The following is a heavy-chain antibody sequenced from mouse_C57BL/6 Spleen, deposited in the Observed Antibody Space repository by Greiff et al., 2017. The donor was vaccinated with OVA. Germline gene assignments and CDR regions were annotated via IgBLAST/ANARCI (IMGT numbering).Heavy chain of an antibody. D-gene: IGHD3-2*02. J-gene: IGHJ2*01. CDR2: INPNNGGT. Sequence: VQLQQSGPELVKPGASVKISCKASGYTFTDYYMNWVKQSHGKSLEWIGDINPNNGGTSYNQKFKGKATLTVDKSSSTAYMELRSLTSEDSAVYYCARWLRLRENYFDYWGQGTTLTVSS. CDR1: GYTFTDYY. CDR3: ARWLRLRENYFDY. V-gene: IGHV1-26*01.